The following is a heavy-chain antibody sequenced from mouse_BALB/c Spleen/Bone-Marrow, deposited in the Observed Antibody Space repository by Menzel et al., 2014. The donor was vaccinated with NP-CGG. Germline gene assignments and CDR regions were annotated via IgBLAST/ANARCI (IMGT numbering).Heavy chain of an antibody. V-gene: IGHV5-17*02. CDR2: ISNGSNII. CDR3: TRGGNWDDFDV. D-gene: IGHD4-1*01. J-gene: IGHJ1*01. Sequence: DVKLQESGGGLVQPGGSRKLSCAASGFTFSSFGIHWVRQAPEKGLEWVAYISNGSNIIFYADIVKGRFTISRDNPKNTLFLQMTSLWSEDTAMYYCTRGGNWDDFDVWGAGTTVTVSP. CDR1: GFTFSSFG.